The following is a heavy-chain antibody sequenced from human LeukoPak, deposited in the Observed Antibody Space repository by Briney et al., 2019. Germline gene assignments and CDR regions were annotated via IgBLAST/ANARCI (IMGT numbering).Heavy chain of an antibody. V-gene: IGHV4-39*01. CDR2: IYYSGST. CDR1: GGSISSSSYY. CDR3: ARRRPTYYYDSSGFDY. D-gene: IGHD3-22*01. J-gene: IGHJ4*02. Sequence: PLETLSLTCTVSGGSISSSSYYWGWIRQPPGKGLEWIGSIYYSGSTYYNPSLKSRVTISVDTSKNQFSLKLSSVTAADTAVYYCARRRPTYYYDSSGFDYWGQGTLVTVSS.